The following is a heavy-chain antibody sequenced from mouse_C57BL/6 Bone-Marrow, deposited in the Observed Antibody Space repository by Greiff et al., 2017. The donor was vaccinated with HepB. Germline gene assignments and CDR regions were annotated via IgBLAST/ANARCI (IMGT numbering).Heavy chain of an antibody. CDR1: GFPFSSYP. V-gene: IGHV5-9*01. CDR3: ATLITTVVAKEDY. D-gene: IGHD1-1*01. CDR2: ISGGGGNT. J-gene: IGHJ2*01. Sequence: EVQVVESGGGLLRPGGSLKLSCPASGFPFSSYPLSWVRQTPEKRLEWVATISGGGGNTYYPDSVKGRFTISRDNAKNTLYLQMSSLRSEDTALYYCATLITTVVAKEDYWGQGTTLTVSS.